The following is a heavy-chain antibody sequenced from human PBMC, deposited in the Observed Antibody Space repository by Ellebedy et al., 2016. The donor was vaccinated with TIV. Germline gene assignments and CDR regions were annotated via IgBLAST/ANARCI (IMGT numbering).Heavy chain of an antibody. CDR3: ARDGGSYSDFDY. Sequence: AASVKVSCKASGGTFSNYAISWIRQAPGQGLEWMGWINPNSGGTNYAQKFQGWVTMTRDTSISTAYMELSRLRSDDTAVYYCARDGGSYSDFDYWGQGTLVTVSS. V-gene: IGHV1-2*04. CDR2: INPNSGGT. D-gene: IGHD1-26*01. J-gene: IGHJ4*02. CDR1: GGTFSNYA.